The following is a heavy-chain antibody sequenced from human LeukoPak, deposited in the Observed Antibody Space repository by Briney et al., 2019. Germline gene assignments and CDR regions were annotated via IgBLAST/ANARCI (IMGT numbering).Heavy chain of an antibody. CDR3: ARGAAGYCTNGVCSDGYYYYMDV. CDR2: IYYSGST. CDR1: GDSISSYC. J-gene: IGHJ6*03. V-gene: IGHV4-59*01. Sequence: SETLSLXCTVSGDSISSYCWSWIRQPPGRGLEWIGYIYYSGSTNYNPSLKSRVTISVDTSKNQFSLKLSSVTAADTAVYYCARGAAGYCTNGVCSDGYYYYMDVWGKGTTVTVSS. D-gene: IGHD2-8*01.